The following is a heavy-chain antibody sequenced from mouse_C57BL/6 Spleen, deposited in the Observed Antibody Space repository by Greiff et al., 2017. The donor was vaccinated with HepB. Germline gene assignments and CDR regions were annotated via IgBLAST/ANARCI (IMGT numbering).Heavy chain of an antibody. CDR2: IDPNSGGT. V-gene: IGHV1-72*01. D-gene: IGHD1-1*01. Sequence: QVQLQQPGAELVKPGASVKLSCKASGYTFTSYWMHWVKQRPGRGLEWIGRIDPNSGGTKYNEKFKSKSTLTVDKTSSTAYMQLSSLTSEDSAVYDCERGVTTVVAAHFDYWGQGTTLTVSS. CDR3: ERGVTTVVAAHFDY. J-gene: IGHJ2*01. CDR1: GYTFTSYW.